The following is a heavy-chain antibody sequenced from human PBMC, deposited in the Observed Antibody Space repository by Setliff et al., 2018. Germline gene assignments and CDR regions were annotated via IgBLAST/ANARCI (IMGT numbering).Heavy chain of an antibody. D-gene: IGHD2-2*01. J-gene: IGHJ4*02. Sequence: LSLTCAVSGVSVNSLTWWSWVRQTPGKGLEWIGFIYHDGNPKFNPSVNYNPSLKSRVTMSIDKSKNQFSLNLRSVTAADTTVYYCTRGGERYHTANWGQGTLVTVSS. V-gene: IGHV4-28*03. CDR2: IYHDGNP. CDR3: TRGGERYHTAN. CDR1: GVSVNSLTW.